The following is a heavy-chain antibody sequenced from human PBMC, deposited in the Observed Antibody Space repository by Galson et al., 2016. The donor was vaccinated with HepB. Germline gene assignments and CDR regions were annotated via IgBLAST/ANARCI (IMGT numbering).Heavy chain of an antibody. CDR3: ARAQSNWNAH. D-gene: IGHD1-1*01. V-gene: IGHV1-2*02. J-gene: IGHJ1*01. CDR2: INPNPGRT. Sequence: SVKVSCKASGYTFTDYYMHWVRQAPGQGLEWMGWINPNPGRTKYAQMFQGRVTMTRDSSISTAYMELTRLTSDDTAIYYCARAQSNWNAHWGPGTLVTVSS. CDR1: GYTFTDYY.